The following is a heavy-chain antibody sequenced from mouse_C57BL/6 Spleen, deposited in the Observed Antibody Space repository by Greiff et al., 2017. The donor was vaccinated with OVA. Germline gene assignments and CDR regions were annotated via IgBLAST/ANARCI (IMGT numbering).Heavy chain of an antibody. CDR3: ARGGYGSSAWYFDV. Sequence: VQLQQPGAELVRPGTSVTLSCKASGYTFTSYWMHWVKQRPGQGLEWIGVIDPSDSYTNYNQKIKGKATLTVDTSSSTAYMQLSSLTSEDSAVYYCARGGYGSSAWYFDVWGTGTTVTVSS. D-gene: IGHD1-1*01. CDR1: GYTFTSYW. CDR2: IDPSDSYT. V-gene: IGHV1-59*01. J-gene: IGHJ1*03.